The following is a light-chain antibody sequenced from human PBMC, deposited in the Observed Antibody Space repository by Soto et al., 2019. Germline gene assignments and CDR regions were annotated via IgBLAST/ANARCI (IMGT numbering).Light chain of an antibody. CDR1: SSDVGGYNY. Sequence: QSALPQPASVSGSPGQSITISCTGTSSDVGGYNYVSWYQQHPGKAPKLMIYDVSNRPSGVSNRFSGSKSGNTASLTISGLQAEDEADYYCSSYTSSSTGVFGTGTKLTVL. V-gene: IGLV2-14*01. CDR3: SSYTSSSTGV. J-gene: IGLJ1*01. CDR2: DVS.